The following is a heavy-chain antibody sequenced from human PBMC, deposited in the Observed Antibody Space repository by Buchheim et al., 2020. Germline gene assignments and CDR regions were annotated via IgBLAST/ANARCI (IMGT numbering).Heavy chain of an antibody. CDR1: GGSFSGYY. Sequence: QVQLQQWGAGLLKPSETLSLTCAVYGGSFSGYYWSWIRQPPGKGLEWIGEINHSGCTNYNPSLKSRVTISVDTSKNQFSLKLSSVTAADTAVYYCARERYYYGSGSYYPYYYYGMDVWGQGTT. D-gene: IGHD3-10*01. CDR3: ARERYYYGSGSYYPYYYYGMDV. V-gene: IGHV4-34*01. CDR2: INHSGCT. J-gene: IGHJ6*02.